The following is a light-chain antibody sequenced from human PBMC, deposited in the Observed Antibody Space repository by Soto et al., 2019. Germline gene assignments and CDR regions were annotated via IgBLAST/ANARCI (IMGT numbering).Light chain of an antibody. Sequence: EIVMTQSPATRSVSPGERATLSCRASQSVSSNLAWYQQKPGQAPRLPISGASTRATGIPARFRGSGSGTEFTLTISSLQSEDFAVYYCQQYNNWSWTFGQGTKVEIK. J-gene: IGKJ1*01. CDR2: GAS. V-gene: IGKV3-15*01. CDR3: QQYNNWSWT. CDR1: QSVSSN.